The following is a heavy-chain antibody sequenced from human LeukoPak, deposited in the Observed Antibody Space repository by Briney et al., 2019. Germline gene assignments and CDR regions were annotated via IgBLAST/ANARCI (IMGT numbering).Heavy chain of an antibody. CDR3: ASGPTGSGPYAFDI. D-gene: IGHD2-15*01. CDR1: GYTFTSYG. Sequence: GASVKVSCKASGYTFTSYGISWVRQAPGQGLEWMGWVSAYNGNTNYAQKLQGRVTMTTDTSTSTAYMELRSLRSDDTAVYYCASGPTGSGPYAFDIWGQGTMVTVSS. V-gene: IGHV1-18*01. J-gene: IGHJ3*02. CDR2: VSAYNGNT.